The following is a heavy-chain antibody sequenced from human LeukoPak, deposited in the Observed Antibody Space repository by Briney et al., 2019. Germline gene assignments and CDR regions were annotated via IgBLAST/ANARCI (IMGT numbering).Heavy chain of an antibody. Sequence: PSETLSLTCTVSGGSISSSTYYWGWIRQPPGKGLEWIGNIFYTGSTYYHPSLKSRVTISVDTSKNQFSLKLSSVTAADTAVCYCARLGPGYSSTWSNDAFAIWGQGTVVTVSS. CDR1: GGSISSSTYY. CDR2: IFYTGST. J-gene: IGHJ3*02. D-gene: IGHD6-13*01. V-gene: IGHV4-39*01. CDR3: ARLGPGYSSTWSNDAFAI.